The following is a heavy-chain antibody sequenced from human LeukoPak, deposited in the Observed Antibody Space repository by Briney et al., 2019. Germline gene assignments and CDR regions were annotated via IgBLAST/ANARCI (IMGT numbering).Heavy chain of an antibody. CDR3: TTGVVMITFGGGGSFDY. CDR1: GFTFSNAW. CDR2: IKSKTDGGTT. Sequence: GGSLRLSCAASGFTFSNAWMSWVRQAPGKGLEWVGRIKSKTDGGTTDYAAPVKGRFTISRDDSKNTLYLQMNSLKTEDTAVYYCTTGVVMITFGGGGSFDYWGQGTLVTVSS. J-gene: IGHJ4*02. V-gene: IGHV3-15*01. D-gene: IGHD3-16*01.